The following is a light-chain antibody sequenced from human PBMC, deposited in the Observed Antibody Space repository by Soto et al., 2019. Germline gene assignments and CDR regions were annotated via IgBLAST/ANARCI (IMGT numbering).Light chain of an antibody. J-gene: IGLJ2*01. Sequence: QSVLTQPPSVSGTPGQRVIISCSGSSSNIGSNAVNWYQQLPGTAPKLLMASSNQRPSGVPDRFSGPKSGTSASLAISGLQSEDEADYSCATWDDSLNGVVFGGGTKLTVL. CDR1: SSNIGSNA. CDR2: SSN. V-gene: IGLV1-44*01. CDR3: ATWDDSLNGVV.